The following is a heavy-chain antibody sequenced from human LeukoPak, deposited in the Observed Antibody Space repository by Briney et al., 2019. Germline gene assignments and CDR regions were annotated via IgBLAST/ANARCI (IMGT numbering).Heavy chain of an antibody. CDR1: GYTFTRYA. CDR2: ISVCNGNT. J-gene: IGHJ4*02. V-gene: IGHV1-18*01. CDR3: ARAEGIAVAGSSEPLDY. D-gene: IGHD6-19*01. Sequence: ASVKVSCKASGYTFTRYAISWVRQAPGQGLEWMGWISVCNGNTYYAQKLQGRVTMTTDTSTSTAYMELRSLRSDDTAVYYCARAEGIAVAGSSEPLDYWGQGTLVTVSS.